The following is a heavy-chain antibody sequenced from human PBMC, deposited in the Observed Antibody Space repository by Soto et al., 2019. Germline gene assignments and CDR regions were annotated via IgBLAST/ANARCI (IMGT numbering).Heavy chain of an antibody. Sequence: ETLSLTCTVSGGSISSYYWSWIRQPPGKGLEWIGYIYYSGSTNYNPSLKSRVTISVDTSKNQFSLKLSSVTAADTAVYYCAREVPGGDAFDIWGQGTMVTVSS. CDR3: AREVPGGDAFDI. J-gene: IGHJ3*02. D-gene: IGHD3-16*01. V-gene: IGHV4-59*01. CDR2: IYYSGST. CDR1: GGSISSYY.